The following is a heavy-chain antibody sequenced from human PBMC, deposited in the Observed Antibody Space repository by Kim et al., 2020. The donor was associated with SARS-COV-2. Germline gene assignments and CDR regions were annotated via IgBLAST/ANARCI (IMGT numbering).Heavy chain of an antibody. V-gene: IGHV3-48*02. CDR3: ATQGWKQSFGV. CDR1: GFTSLGFSGFG. J-gene: IGHJ4*02. D-gene: IGHD3-16*01. CDR2: IGNSDSGGTI. Sequence: GGSLRLSCVGSGFTSLGFSGFGMKWVRQAPGRGLEWVSFIGNSDSGGTIHDADSVKGRFTISRDNAKNSLYLEMNGLRDDDTDGYYCATQGWKQSFGVWGRGTLVTVSS.